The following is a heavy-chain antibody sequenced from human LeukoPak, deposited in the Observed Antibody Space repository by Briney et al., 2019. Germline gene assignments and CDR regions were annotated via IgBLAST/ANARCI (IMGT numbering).Heavy chain of an antibody. D-gene: IGHD2-15*01. V-gene: IGHV4-38-2*02. CDR1: GYSISSGYY. CDR2: IYHSGST. Sequence: SETLSLTCTVSGYSISSGYYWGWIRQPPGKGLEWIGSIYHSGSTYYNPSLKSRVTISVDTSKNQFSLKLSSVTAADTAVYYCARGSALVGPDYWGQGTLVTVSS. J-gene: IGHJ4*02. CDR3: ARGSALVGPDY.